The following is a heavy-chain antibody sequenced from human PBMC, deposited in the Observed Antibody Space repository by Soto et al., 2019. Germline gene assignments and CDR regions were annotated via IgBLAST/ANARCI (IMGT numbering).Heavy chain of an antibody. J-gene: IGHJ5*02. CDR3: AKDPWDANWFVP. CDR1: GFTFSSYA. Sequence: EVQLLESGGGLVQPGGSLRLSCAASGFTFSSYAMSWVRQAPGKGLEWVSAISGSGGSTYYADSVKGRFTISRDNSNNTLYLQMHRLRDEDTAVYYCAKDPWDANWFVPWGQGTLVTVSS. CDR2: ISGSGGST. V-gene: IGHV3-23*01. D-gene: IGHD1-26*01.